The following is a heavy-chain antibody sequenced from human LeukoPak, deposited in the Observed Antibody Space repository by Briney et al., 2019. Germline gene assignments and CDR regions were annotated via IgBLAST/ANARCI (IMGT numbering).Heavy chain of an antibody. Sequence: SETLSLTCGVYGGPFNDQYWGWIRQPPGKGLEWIGEINNYGTDRYNPSLKSRVTISVDSSKNQFSLKLSSVTAADTAVYYCARVLPDHAPFDVWGKGTSVTISS. CDR2: INNYGTD. J-gene: IGHJ6*04. D-gene: IGHD2-2*01. CDR1: GGPFNDQY. CDR3: ARVLPDHAPFDV. V-gene: IGHV4-34*01.